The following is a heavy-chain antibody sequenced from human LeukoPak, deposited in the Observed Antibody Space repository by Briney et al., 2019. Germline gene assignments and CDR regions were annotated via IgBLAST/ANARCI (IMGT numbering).Heavy chain of an antibody. J-gene: IGHJ4*02. Sequence: PGGSLRLSCEGSGFRFKKAWMSWVRQSPAKGLEWVGRIRSEADGGTAEYAAVVKGRFTISRVDSEKTVYLEMNNLKPEDTAVYYCTTKPEGARPPYYWARGTLVTVSS. CDR2: IRSEADGGTA. V-gene: IGHV3-15*01. D-gene: IGHD1-26*01. CDR1: GFRFKKAW. CDR3: TTKPEGARPPYY.